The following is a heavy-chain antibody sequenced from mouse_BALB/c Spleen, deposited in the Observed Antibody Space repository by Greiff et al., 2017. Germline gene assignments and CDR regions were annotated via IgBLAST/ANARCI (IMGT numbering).Heavy chain of an antibody. V-gene: IGHV5-6-2*01. CDR2: INSNGGST. CDR3: ARAGSVITTWFAY. Sequence: EVQLVESGGGLVKPGGSLTLSCAASGFTFTSYYMSWVRQTPGKSLELVADINSNGGSTYYPDTVKVRFTISRNNAKTTLYLQMSSLKSEDTALYSCARAGSVITTWFAYWGQGTLVTVSA. D-gene: IGHD1-1*01. CDR1: GFTFTSYY. J-gene: IGHJ3*01.